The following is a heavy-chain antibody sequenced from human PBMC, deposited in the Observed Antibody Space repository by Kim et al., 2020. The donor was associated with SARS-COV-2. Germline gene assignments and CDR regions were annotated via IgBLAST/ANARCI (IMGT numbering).Heavy chain of an antibody. CDR2: IYYSGST. CDR3: AKSKGWLPHDAFDI. Sequence: SETLSLTCTVSGGSISSSSYYWGWIRQPPGKGLEWIGSIYYSGSTYYNPSLKSRVTISVDTSKNQFSLKLSSVTAADTAVYYCAKSKGWLPHDAFDIWGQGTMVTVSS. CDR1: GGSISSSSYY. V-gene: IGHV4-39*01. D-gene: IGHD3-22*01. J-gene: IGHJ3*02.